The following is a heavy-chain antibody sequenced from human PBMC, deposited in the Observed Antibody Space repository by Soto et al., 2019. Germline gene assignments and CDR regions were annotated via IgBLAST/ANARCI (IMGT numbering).Heavy chain of an antibody. CDR3: ARAGGPATGYYGMAV. CDR2: ISAYNGNT. CDR1: GYTFTSYG. D-gene: IGHD7-27*01. Sequence: ASEKLSCKASGYTFTSYGISWVRQAPGQGLEWMGWISAYNGNTNYAQKLQGRVTMTTDTSTSTAYMELRSLRSDDTAVYYCARAGGPATGYYGMAVWSQGTTDTVSS. J-gene: IGHJ6*02. V-gene: IGHV1-18*01.